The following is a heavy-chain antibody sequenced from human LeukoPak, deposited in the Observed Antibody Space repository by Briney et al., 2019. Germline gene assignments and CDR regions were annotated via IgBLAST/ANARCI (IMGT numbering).Heavy chain of an antibody. CDR1: GFTFSNYW. V-gene: IGHV3-7*05. D-gene: IGHD6-19*01. Sequence: HAGGSLRLSCAASGFTFSNYWMNWVRHAPGKGLEWVAKIKQDGTEKYYVDPVKGRFTISRDNAENSLYLQMNSLRAEDTAVYYCARGMTVAANWFDPWGQGTLVTVSS. CDR3: ARGMTVAANWFDP. J-gene: IGHJ5*02. CDR2: IKQDGTEK.